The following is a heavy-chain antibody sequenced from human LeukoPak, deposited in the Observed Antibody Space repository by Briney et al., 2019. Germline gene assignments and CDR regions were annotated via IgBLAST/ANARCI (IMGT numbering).Heavy chain of an antibody. J-gene: IGHJ4*02. D-gene: IGHD1-26*01. CDR3: AREASGSPDYFDS. CDR1: DGSFGAHY. Sequence: SETLSLTCAVYDGSFGAHYWSWIRQPPGKGLEWIGEIDHSGSTNYNSSLKSRVTISVATSKNQFSLKLNSVTAADTAVYYCAREASGSPDYFDSWGQGSLVTVSS. V-gene: IGHV4-34*01. CDR2: IDHSGST.